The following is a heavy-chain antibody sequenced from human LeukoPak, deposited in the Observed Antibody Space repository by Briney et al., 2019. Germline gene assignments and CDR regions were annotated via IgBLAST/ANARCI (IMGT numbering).Heavy chain of an antibody. CDR3: ARVRGNTYGQYYYMDV. J-gene: IGHJ6*03. V-gene: IGHV3-7*01. CDR2: IRHDGSER. D-gene: IGHD5-18*01. CDR1: GFTFSTYW. Sequence: PGGSLRLSCAASGFTFSTYWMTWVRQAPGKGLEWVANIRHDGSERYYLDSVKGRFTISRDNAKNSLFLQVDSLRAEDTAVYYCARVRGNTYGQYYYMDVWGRGTPVTVSS.